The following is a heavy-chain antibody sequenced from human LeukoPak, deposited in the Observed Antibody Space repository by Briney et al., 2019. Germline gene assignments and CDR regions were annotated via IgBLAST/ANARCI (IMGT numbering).Heavy chain of an antibody. CDR2: INPNSGGT. CDR3: TRDLRGYSYGYAY. V-gene: IGHV1-2*06. Sequence: ASVKVSCKASGYTFTGHFMHWVRQAPGQGGEWMGRINPNSGGTNYAQKFRGRVTMLRDTSFRAAYIELSRLRSDNTAVYYCTRDLRGYSYGYAYWGQGTLVTVSS. D-gene: IGHD5-18*01. J-gene: IGHJ4*02. CDR1: GYTFTGHF.